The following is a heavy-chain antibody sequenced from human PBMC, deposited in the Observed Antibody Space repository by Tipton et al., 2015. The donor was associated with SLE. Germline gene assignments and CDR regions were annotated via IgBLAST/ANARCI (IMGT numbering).Heavy chain of an antibody. Sequence: TLSLTCTVSGASINSGGYYWSWIRQHPEKGLEWIGYIYSNGNTYFNPSLESRLTISLDTSQNQFSLSLTSVTAADTAVYYCARAIRFFDYWGRGTLVTVSS. V-gene: IGHV4-31*03. CDR2: IYSNGNT. D-gene: IGHD2-21*01. CDR3: ARAIRFFDY. J-gene: IGHJ4*02. CDR1: GASINSGGYY.